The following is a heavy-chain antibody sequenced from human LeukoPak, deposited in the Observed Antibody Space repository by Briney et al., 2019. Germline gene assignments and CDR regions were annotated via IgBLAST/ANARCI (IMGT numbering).Heavy chain of an antibody. CDR2: ISSSSSYI. V-gene: IGHV3-21*01. Sequence: GGSLRLSCAASGFTFSSYSMNWVRQAPGKGLEWVSSISSSSSYIYYADSVKGRFTISRDNAKNSLYLQMNSLRAEDTAVYYCARARGYSGSYDAFDIWGQGTMVTVSS. CDR1: GFTFSSYS. J-gene: IGHJ3*02. D-gene: IGHD1-26*01. CDR3: ARARGYSGSYDAFDI.